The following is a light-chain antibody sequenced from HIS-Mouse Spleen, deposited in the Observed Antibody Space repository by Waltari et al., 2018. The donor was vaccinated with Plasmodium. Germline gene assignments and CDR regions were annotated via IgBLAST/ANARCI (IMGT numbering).Light chain of an antibody. Sequence: DIVMTQSPDALAVSRGERATTTGKSSQSVLYSSNNKNYLAWYQQKPGQPPKLLIYWASTRESGVPDRFSGSGSGTDFTLTISSLQAEDVAVYYCQQYYSTPWTFGQGTKVEIK. CDR2: WAS. CDR1: QSVLYSSNNKNY. V-gene: IGKV4-1*01. J-gene: IGKJ1*01. CDR3: QQYYSTPWT.